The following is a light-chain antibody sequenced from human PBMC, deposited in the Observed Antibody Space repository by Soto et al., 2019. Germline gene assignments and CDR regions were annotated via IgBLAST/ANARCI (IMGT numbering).Light chain of an antibody. J-gene: IGKJ5*01. CDR2: GAS. CDR1: QSVSSSY. V-gene: IGKV3-20*01. CDR3: QQYGSSIT. Sequence: NVLTQSPGTLSLSPGERATLSCRASQSVSSSYLAWYQQKPGQAPRLLIYGASSRATGIPDRFSGSGSGTDFTLTINRLEPEDFAVYYCQQYGSSITFGQGTRLEIK.